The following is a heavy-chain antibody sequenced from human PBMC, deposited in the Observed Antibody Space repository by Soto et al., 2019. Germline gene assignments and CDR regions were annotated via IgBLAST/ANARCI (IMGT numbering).Heavy chain of an antibody. CDR2: IYYTGTT. J-gene: IGHJ4*02. V-gene: IGHV4-59*08. D-gene: IGHD3-22*01. CDR3: ARLGGYYQAFDS. Sequence: PSETLSLTCPFHCFSIVDYYWSCIRQPPGKGLEWIGYIYYTGTTKYNPSLKSRVTISVDSSKNQFSLRLDSVTAADTAVYYCARLGGYYQAFDSWGQGTLVTVS. CDR1: CFSIVDYY.